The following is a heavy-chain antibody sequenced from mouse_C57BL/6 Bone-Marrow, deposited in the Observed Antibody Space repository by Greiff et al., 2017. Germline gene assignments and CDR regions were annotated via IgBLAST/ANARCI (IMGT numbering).Heavy chain of an antibody. CDR1: GYTFTRYG. V-gene: IGHV1-81*01. J-gene: IGHJ1*03. Sequence: QVQLKESGAELARPGASVKLSCKASGYTFTRYGISWVKQRTGQGLEWIGEIYPRSGNTYYTEKFKGKVTLTADKSSSTAYMELHSLTSEDSAVXFCARHYRRYFDVWGTGTTVTVSS. D-gene: IGHD2-12*01. CDR2: IYPRSGNT. CDR3: ARHYRRYFDV.